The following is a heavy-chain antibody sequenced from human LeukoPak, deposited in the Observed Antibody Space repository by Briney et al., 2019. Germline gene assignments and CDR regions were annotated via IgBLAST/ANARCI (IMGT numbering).Heavy chain of an antibody. V-gene: IGHV3-23*01. Sequence: GGSLRLSCAASGVTLSSYAMSWARQAPGKGLEWVSGISSSGSGGNTYYADSVKGRFTISRDNAKNSLYLQMDSLRDEDTAIYYCTRIADYGDNPGYSWGQGTLVTVSS. CDR1: GVTLSSYA. CDR3: TRIADYGDNPGYS. J-gene: IGHJ5*02. D-gene: IGHD4-23*01. CDR2: ISSSGSGGNT.